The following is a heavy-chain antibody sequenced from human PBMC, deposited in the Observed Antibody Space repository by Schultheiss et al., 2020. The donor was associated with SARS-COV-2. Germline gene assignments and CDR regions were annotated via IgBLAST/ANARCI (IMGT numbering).Heavy chain of an antibody. D-gene: IGHD3-3*01. Sequence: SETLSLTCTVSGGSISSYYWSWIRQPPGKGLEWIGYIYYSGSTYYNPSLKSRVTISVDTSKNQFSLKLSSVTAADTAVYYCAREWITIFGVVSTAAIDYWGQGTLVTVSS. V-gene: IGHV4-59*12. J-gene: IGHJ4*02. CDR3: AREWITIFGVVSTAAIDY. CDR2: IYYSGST. CDR1: GGSISSYY.